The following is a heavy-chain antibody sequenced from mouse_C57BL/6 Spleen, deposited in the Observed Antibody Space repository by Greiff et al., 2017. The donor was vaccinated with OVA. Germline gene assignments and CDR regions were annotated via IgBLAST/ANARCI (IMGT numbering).Heavy chain of an antibody. Sequence: QVQLQQSGPELVKPGASVKISCKASGYAFSSSWMNWVKQRPGKGLEWIGRIYPGDGDTNYNGKFKGKATLTADKSSSTAYMQLSSLTSEDSAVYFCARWNYGYGDYWGQGTSVTVSS. CDR3: ARWNYGYGDY. CDR2: IYPGDGDT. J-gene: IGHJ4*01. D-gene: IGHD2-2*01. CDR1: GYAFSSSW. V-gene: IGHV1-82*01.